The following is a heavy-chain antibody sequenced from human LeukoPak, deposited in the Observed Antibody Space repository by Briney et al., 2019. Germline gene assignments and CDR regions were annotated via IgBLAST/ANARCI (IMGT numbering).Heavy chain of an antibody. Sequence: PGRSLRLSCAASGFTYSSYSMNWVRQAPGKGLEWVSSISSSSSYIYYADSVKGRFTNSRDNAKNALDLQMNSLRAEDTAVEYCAREPNPHYYDSSSPLVDYWGQGTLVSVSS. J-gene: IGHJ4*02. CDR3: AREPNPHYYDSSSPLVDY. CDR1: GFTYSSYS. V-gene: IGHV3-21*01. CDR2: ISSSSSYI. D-gene: IGHD3-22*01.